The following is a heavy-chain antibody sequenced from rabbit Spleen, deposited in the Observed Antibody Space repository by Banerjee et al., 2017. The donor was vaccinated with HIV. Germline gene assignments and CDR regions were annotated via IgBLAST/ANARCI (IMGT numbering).Heavy chain of an antibody. V-gene: IGHV1S25*01. J-gene: IGHJ4*01. CDR2: INTGGST. D-gene: IGHD6-1*01. CDR1: GFSFSSSYY. CDR3: ARTGANADGYNL. Sequence: QEQLEESGGDLVTPGGTLTLTCTASGFSFSSSYYMCWVRQAPGEGLEYIGFINTGGSTYYASWANGRFTISRTSTTVDLKMTSLTAADTATYFCARTGANADGYNLWGPGTLVTVS.